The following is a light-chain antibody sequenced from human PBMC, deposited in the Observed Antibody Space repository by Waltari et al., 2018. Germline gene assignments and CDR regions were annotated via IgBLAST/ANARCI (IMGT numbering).Light chain of an antibody. Sequence: QSALTQPASVSGSPGQSITISCTGTSRDVGLYNLVSWYQQHPDKAPQLFVYEVIGRPSGVSTRFSGSKSGNTASLTISGLQAEDEADYYCCSYAGRNIWVFGGGTKVTVL. V-gene: IGLV2-23*02. CDR1: SRDVGLYNL. CDR3: CSYAGRNIWV. J-gene: IGLJ3*02. CDR2: EVI.